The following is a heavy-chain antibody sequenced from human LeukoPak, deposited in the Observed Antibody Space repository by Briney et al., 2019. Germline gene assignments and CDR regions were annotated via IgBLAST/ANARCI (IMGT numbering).Heavy chain of an antibody. V-gene: IGHV4-38-2*02. CDR3: AREGIAVASSDY. D-gene: IGHD6-19*01. CDR2: IYHSGST. Sequence: SETLSLTCTVSGGSISSYYWSWIRQPPGKGLEWIGSIYHSGSTYYNPSLKSRVTISVDTSKNQFSLKLSSVTAADTAVYYCAREGIAVASSDYWGQGTLVTVSS. J-gene: IGHJ4*02. CDR1: GGSISSYY.